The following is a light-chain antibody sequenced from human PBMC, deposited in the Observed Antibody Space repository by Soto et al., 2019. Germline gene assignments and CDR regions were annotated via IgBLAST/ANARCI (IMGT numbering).Light chain of an antibody. CDR3: QQYNNWPSIT. J-gene: IGKJ5*01. CDR1: QSVSGN. CDR2: GAS. Sequence: EIVMTQSPATLSVSLGERASLSCRASQSVSGNLAWYQQKPGQAPSLLIYGASTRATGIPARFSGSGSGTEFTLTISSLQSEDFAVYYCQQYNNWPSITFGQGKRLEIK. V-gene: IGKV3-15*01.